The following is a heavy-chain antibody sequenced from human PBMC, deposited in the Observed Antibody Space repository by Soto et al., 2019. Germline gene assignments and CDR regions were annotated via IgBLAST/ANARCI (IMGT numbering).Heavy chain of an antibody. V-gene: IGHV3-15*01. CDR1: GFTFSNAW. CDR3: TTGGATTLYYYYYYGMDV. J-gene: IGHJ6*02. CDR2: IKSKTDGGTT. Sequence: GGSLRLSCAASGFTFSNAWMSWVRQAPGKGLEWVGRIKSKTDGGTTDYAAPVKGRFTISRDDSKNTLYLQMNSLKTEDTAVYYCTTGGATTLYYYYYYGMDVWGQGTTVTVSS. D-gene: IGHD1-1*01.